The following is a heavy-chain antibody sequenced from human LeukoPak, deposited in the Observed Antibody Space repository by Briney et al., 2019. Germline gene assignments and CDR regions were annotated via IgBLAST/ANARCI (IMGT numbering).Heavy chain of an antibody. D-gene: IGHD5-12*01. CDR3: AKEAGSGYDMQGHYFDY. Sequence: LRLSCAASGFPFRSYEMNWVRQAPGKGLEWVSGISWNSGSIGYADSVKGRFTISRDNAKNSLYLQMNSLRAEDMALYYCAKEAGSGYDMQGHYFDYWGQGTLVTVSS. J-gene: IGHJ4*02. V-gene: IGHV3-9*03. CDR1: GFPFRSYE. CDR2: ISWNSGSI.